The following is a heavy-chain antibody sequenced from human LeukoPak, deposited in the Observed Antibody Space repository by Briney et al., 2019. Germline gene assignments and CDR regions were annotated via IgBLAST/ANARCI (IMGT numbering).Heavy chain of an antibody. D-gene: IGHD5-24*01. J-gene: IGHJ4*02. CDR3: ANLGPPGRDHYLES. CDR1: GFTFTTYW. V-gene: IGHV3-7*01. CDR2: INQVGSSK. Sequence: PGGSLRLSCAASGFTFTTYWMGWVRQALGKGPEWVANINQVGSSKYFVDSVKGRFIISRDNAKNSLYLQMNSLRDEDTAVYYCANLGPPGRDHYLESWGQGTLVTVSS.